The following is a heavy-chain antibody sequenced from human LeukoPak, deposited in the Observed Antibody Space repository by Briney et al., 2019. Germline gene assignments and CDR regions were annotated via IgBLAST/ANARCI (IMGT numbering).Heavy chain of an antibody. CDR2: INHSGST. J-gene: IGHJ6*03. CDR1: GGSFSGYY. D-gene: IGHD3-16*01. V-gene: IGHV4-34*01. CDR3: ARGQGFWGYYYYYMDV. Sequence: SETLSLTCAVYGGSFSGYYWSWIRQPPGKGLEWIGEINHSGSTNYNPSLKSRVTTSVDTSKNQFSLKLSSVTAADTAVYYCARGQGFWGYYYYYMDVWGKGTTVTVSS.